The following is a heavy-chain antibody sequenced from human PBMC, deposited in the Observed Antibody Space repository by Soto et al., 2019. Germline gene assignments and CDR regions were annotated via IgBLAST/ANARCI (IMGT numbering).Heavy chain of an antibody. J-gene: IGHJ6*02. V-gene: IGHV1-69*02. Sequence: QVQLVQSGAEVKKPGSSVKVSCKASGGTFSSYTISWVRQAPGQGLEWMGRIIPILGIANYAQKFQGRVTITADKSTSTAYMELSSLRSEDTAVYSCARMSVAGTGMDVWGQGTTVTVSS. D-gene: IGHD6-19*01. CDR1: GGTFSSYT. CDR3: ARMSVAGTGMDV. CDR2: IIPILGIA.